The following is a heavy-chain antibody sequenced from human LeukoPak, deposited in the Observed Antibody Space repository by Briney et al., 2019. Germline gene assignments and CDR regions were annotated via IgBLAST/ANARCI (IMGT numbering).Heavy chain of an antibody. V-gene: IGHV1-2*02. CDR3: ARDPTGYSSGWFDY. CDR1: GYTFTGSY. Sequence: ASVKVSCKASGYTFTGSYMHWVRQAPGQGLEWMGWINPNSGGTNYAQKFQGRVTMTRDTSISTAYMELSRLRSDDTAVYYCARDPTGYSSGWFDYWGQGTLVTVSS. J-gene: IGHJ4*02. CDR2: INPNSGGT. D-gene: IGHD6-19*01.